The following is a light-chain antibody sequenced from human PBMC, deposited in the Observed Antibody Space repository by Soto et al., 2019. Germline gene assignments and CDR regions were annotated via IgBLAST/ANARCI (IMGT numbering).Light chain of an antibody. J-gene: IGLJ3*02. Sequence: QSVLTQPPSASGTPGQRVTITCSGTSSNIGSNHVHWYQQFPGTAPKLLIYNNYQSPSGVPVRFSVSKSGTSASLSTSGLRSEDEADYYCASWDDSLGSWVFGGGTKVTVL. CDR1: SSNIGSNH. V-gene: IGLV1-47*02. CDR3: ASWDDSLGSWV. CDR2: NNY.